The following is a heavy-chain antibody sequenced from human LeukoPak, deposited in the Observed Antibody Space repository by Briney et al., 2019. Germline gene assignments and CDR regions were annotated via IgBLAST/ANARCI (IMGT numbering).Heavy chain of an antibody. CDR2: IGGSGDFT. J-gene: IGHJ4*02. D-gene: IGHD3-10*01. V-gene: IGHV3-23*01. Sequence: GASLRLSCAASGFTFASHAMSWVRQAPGKGLEWVSAIGGSGDFTYYAEYVRGRFTISRDNSKKTLYLQMNSLRAEDTAVYYCAKADRGWGVITKDWGQGTLVTVSS. CDR1: GFTFASHA. CDR3: AKADRGWGVITKD.